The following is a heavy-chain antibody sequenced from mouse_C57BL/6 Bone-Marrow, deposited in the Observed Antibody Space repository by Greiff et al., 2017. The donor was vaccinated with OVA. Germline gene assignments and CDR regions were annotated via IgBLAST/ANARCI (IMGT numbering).Heavy chain of an antibody. CDR1: GFTFSSYA. CDR3: ARDGSSCFDY. J-gene: IGHJ2*01. D-gene: IGHD4-1*01. V-gene: IGHV5-4*01. CDR2: ISDGGSYT. Sequence: EVKLVESGGGLVKPGGSLKLSCAASGFTFSSYAMSWVRQTPEKRLEWVATISDGGSYTYYPDNVKGRFTISRDKANNNLYLQIRHLKSEDTAMYYCARDGSSCFDYWGQGPTLTVSS.